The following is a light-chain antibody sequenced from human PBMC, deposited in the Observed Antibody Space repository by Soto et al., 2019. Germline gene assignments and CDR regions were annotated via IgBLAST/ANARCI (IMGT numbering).Light chain of an antibody. CDR1: QSVATIY. CDR2: GTS. Sequence: EIVLTQSPGTLSLSPGERATLSYRASQSVATIYLAWYQQKPGQAPKLLMSGTSTRATGIPDRFSGSGSGTDFTLTINRLEPEDFAVYYCQQYGSSPRTFGQGTRV. CDR3: QQYGSSPRT. V-gene: IGKV3-20*01. J-gene: IGKJ1*01.